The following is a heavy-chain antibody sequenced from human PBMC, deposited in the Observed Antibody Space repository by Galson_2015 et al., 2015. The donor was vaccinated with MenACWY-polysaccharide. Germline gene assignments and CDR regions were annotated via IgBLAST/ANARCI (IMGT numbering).Heavy chain of an antibody. J-gene: IGHJ6*02. CDR1: GFIFNNYW. D-gene: IGHD1-1*01. Sequence: SLRLSCAASGFIFNNYWMSWVRQAPGKGLEWVANIKPDGTETYCVDPVKGRLTFSRDNAKNSLFLQMHSLRAEDTAVYYCVRVPTGIERYGMDVWGQGTTVTVSS. CDR3: VRVPTGIERYGMDV. V-gene: IGHV3-7*01. CDR2: IKPDGTET.